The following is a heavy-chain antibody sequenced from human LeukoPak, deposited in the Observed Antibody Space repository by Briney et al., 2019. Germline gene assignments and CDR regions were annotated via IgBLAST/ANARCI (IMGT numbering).Heavy chain of an antibody. CDR1: GGSISSYY. V-gene: IGHV4-59*01. D-gene: IGHD1-26*01. CDR3: ARVRPIGDWFDP. CDR2: IYYSGST. Sequence: MPSETLSLTCTVSGGSISSYYWSWIRQPPGKGLEWIGYIYYSGSTNYNPSLKSRVTISVDTSKNQFSLKLSSVTAADTAVYYCARVRPIGDWFDPWGQGTLVTVS. J-gene: IGHJ5*02.